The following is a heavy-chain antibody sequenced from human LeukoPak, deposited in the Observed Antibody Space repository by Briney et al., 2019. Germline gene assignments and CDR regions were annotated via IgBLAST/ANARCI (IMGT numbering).Heavy chain of an antibody. Sequence: GGSLRLSCAASGFTFSSYAMSWVRQAPGKGLEWVSAISGSGGSTYYADSVKGRFTISRDNSKNTLYLQMNSLRAEDTAVYYCATRGYSYGAFDYWGQGTLVTVSS. CDR2: ISGSGGST. V-gene: IGHV3-23*01. CDR3: ATRGYSYGAFDY. CDR1: GFTFSSYA. D-gene: IGHD5-18*01. J-gene: IGHJ4*02.